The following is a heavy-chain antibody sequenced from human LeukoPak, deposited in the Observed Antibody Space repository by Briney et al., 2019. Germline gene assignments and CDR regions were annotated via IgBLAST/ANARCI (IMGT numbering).Heavy chain of an antibody. CDR3: ARQIASAGTAGFDF. CDR2: IYYSGST. J-gene: IGHJ4*02. D-gene: IGHD6-13*01. Sequence: SETLSLTCTVSGGSITSSSYYWGWIRQPPGKGLEWIGNIYYSGSTYYNPSLKSRVTMSVDTSKNQFSLRLRSVTAADTAVYYCARQIASAGTAGFDFWGQGALVTVSS. V-gene: IGHV4-39*07. CDR1: GGSITSSSYY.